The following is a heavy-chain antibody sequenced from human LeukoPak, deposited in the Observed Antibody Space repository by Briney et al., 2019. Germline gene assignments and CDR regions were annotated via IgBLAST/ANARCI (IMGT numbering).Heavy chain of an antibody. D-gene: IGHD3-22*01. V-gene: IGHV4-4*01. CDR2: IYHSGST. CDR3: ARAAYDSSGYYYFHIPYYFDY. J-gene: IGHJ4*02. Sequence: SETLSLTCAVSGGSISSSNWWSWVRQPPGKGLEWIGEIYHSGSTNYNPSLKSRVTISVDKSKNQFSLKLSSVTAADTAVYCCARAAYDSSGYYYFHIPYYFDYWGQGTLVTVSS. CDR1: GGSISSSNW.